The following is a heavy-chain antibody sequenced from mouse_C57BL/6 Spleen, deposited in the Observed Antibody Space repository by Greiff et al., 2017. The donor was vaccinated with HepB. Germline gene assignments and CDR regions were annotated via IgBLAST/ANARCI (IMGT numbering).Heavy chain of an antibody. CDR3: TREGYYGSSFYAMDY. Sequence: DVMLVESGEGLVKPGGSLKLSCAASGFTFSSYAMSWVRQTPEKRLEWVAYISSGGDYIYYADTVKGRFTISRDNARNTLYLQMSSLKSEDTAMYYCTREGYYGSSFYAMDYWGQGTLVTVSA. CDR2: ISSGGDYI. CDR1: GFTFSSYA. D-gene: IGHD1-1*01. J-gene: IGHJ3*01. V-gene: IGHV5-9-1*02.